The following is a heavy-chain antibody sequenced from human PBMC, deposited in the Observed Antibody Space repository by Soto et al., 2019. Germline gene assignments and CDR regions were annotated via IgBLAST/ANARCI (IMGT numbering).Heavy chain of an antibody. D-gene: IGHD1-26*01. J-gene: IGHJ4*02. CDR3: GRERQWEPVPY. CDR1: GYSFSNDG. V-gene: IGHV1-18*01. Sequence: VQLVQSGGEVKQPGASVKVSCRASGYSFSNDGITWVRQAPGQGLEWMGWISGYNSNTNYVQKFEGRVRMTKDTTRSTAYLEVRSLRFDDTAVYYCGRERQWEPVPYWGQGTPVTVSS. CDR2: ISGYNSNT.